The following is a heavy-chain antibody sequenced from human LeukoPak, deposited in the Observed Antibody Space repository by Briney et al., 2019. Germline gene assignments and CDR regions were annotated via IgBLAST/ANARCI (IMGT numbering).Heavy chain of an antibody. CDR1: GGSINSGDYY. CDR2: IYYIGST. J-gene: IGHJ4*01. V-gene: IGHV4-30-4*08. D-gene: IGHD2-15*01. CDR3: ASPLGYCSSSRCYSLYY. Sequence: SQTLSLTCTVSGGSINSGDYYWRWIRQPPGKGLEWIGYIYYIGSTYYKPSLMSRVTMSLDTSKIQLSLKLSSATAAATDVYSCASPLGYCSSSRCYSLYYRGHRTLVTVSS.